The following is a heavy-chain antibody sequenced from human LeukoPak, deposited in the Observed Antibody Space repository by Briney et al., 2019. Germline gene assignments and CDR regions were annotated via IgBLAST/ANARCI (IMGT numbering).Heavy chain of an antibody. CDR1: GGSFSGYY. V-gene: IGHV4-34*01. D-gene: IGHD3-10*01. CDR2: INHSGST. J-gene: IGHJ3*02. CDR3: ARDWAIGYYGSGSYYRPDAFDI. Sequence: SETLSLTCAVYGGSFSGYYWSWIRQPPGKGLEWIGEINHSGSTNYNPSLKSRVTISVDTSKNQFSLKLSSVTAADTAVYYCARDWAIGYYGSGSYYRPDAFDIWGQGTMVTVSS.